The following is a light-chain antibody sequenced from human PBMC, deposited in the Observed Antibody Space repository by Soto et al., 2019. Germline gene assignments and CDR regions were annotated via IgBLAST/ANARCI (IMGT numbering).Light chain of an antibody. CDR2: EVS. J-gene: IGLJ1*01. V-gene: IGLV2-14*01. CDR1: SRDVGGYNY. CDR3: SSFTSTTTLYV. Sequence: QSVLTQPASVSESPGQSITISCTGTSRDVGGYNYVSWYQQHPGKAPELIIYEVSNRPSKISDRFSGSKSGSTASLTISGLQAEDEATYYCSSFTSTTTLYVFGAGTKVTVL.